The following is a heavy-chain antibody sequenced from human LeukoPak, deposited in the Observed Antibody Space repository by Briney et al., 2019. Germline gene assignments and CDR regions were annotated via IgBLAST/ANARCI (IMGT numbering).Heavy chain of an antibody. Sequence: SVKVSCKASGGTFSSYAISWVRQAPGQGLEWMGRIIPTLGIANYAQKFQGRVTITADKSTSTAYMELSSLRSEDTAVYYCARLGTRWLQSSYFDYWGQGTLVTVSS. CDR1: GGTFSSYA. J-gene: IGHJ4*02. D-gene: IGHD5-24*01. CDR3: ARLGTRWLQSSYFDY. CDR2: IIPTLGIA. V-gene: IGHV1-69*04.